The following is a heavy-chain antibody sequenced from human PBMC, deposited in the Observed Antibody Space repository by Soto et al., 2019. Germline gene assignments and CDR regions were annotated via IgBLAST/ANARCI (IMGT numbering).Heavy chain of an antibody. CDR2: IYYSGRT. V-gene: IGHV4-31*03. J-gene: IGHJ4*02. Sequence: QVQLQESGPGLVKPSQTLSLTCTVSGGSISSGGYYWSWIRQHPGKGLEWIGNIYYSGRTYYSPSPKSRVTISGDTAKNQFALKLSSATAADTAVYYCAREPGSYWGQGTLVTVAS. D-gene: IGHD6-6*01. CDR1: GGSISSGGYY. CDR3: AREPGSY.